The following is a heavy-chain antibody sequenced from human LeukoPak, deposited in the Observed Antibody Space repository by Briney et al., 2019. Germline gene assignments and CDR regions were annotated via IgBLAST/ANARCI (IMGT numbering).Heavy chain of an antibody. Sequence: SETLSLTCTVSGGSISSYYWSWIRQPAGKGLEWIGRIYTSGSTNYNPSLKSRVTVSVDTFKNQFSLKLSSVTAADTAVYYCARVNYDFWTGYYSYYMDVWGKGTTVTVSS. V-gene: IGHV4-4*07. J-gene: IGHJ6*03. CDR2: IYTSGST. D-gene: IGHD3-3*01. CDR1: GGSISSYY. CDR3: ARVNYDFWTGYYSYYMDV.